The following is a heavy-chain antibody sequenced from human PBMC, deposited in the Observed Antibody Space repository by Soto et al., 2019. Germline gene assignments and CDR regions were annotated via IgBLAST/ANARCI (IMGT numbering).Heavy chain of an antibody. V-gene: IGHV1-69*06. Sequence: SVKVSCKASGGSLSTNPISWVRQAPGQGLEWMGGTGSGTGPGNHAQKFQGRLTVTADKSTSTVYMELTNLSSEDTAVYYCARRQSGGFFRFFDSWGQGTLVTVSS. CDR2: TGSGTGPG. CDR1: GGSLSTNP. CDR3: ARRQSGGFFRFFDS. D-gene: IGHD2-15*01. J-gene: IGHJ4*02.